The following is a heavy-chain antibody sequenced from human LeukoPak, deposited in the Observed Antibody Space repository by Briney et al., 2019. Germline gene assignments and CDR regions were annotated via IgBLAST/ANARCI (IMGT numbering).Heavy chain of an antibody. V-gene: IGHV4-34*01. CDR3: ARVIVVVPAAPSLGYYYYGMDV. J-gene: IGHJ6*02. Sequence: PSETLSLTCAVYGGSFSGYYWSWIRQPPGKGLEWIGEINHSGSTNYNPSLKSRVTISVDTSKNQFSLKLSSVTAADTAVYYCARVIVVVPAAPSLGYYYYGMDVWGQGTTVTVSS. D-gene: IGHD2-2*01. CDR1: GGSFSGYY. CDR2: INHSGST.